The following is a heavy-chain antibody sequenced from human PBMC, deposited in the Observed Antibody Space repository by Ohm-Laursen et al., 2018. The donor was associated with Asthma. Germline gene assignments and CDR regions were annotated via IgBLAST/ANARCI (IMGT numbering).Heavy chain of an antibody. J-gene: IGHJ4*02. CDR3: AKVGDYDILTGYPFDY. Sequence: SLRLFCSASGFTFSSYAMSWVRQAPGKGLEWVSAISGSGGSTYYADSVKDRFTISRDNSKNTLYLQMNSLRAEDTAVYYCAKVGDYDILTGYPFDYWGQGTLVTVSS. CDR2: ISGSGGST. CDR1: GFTFSSYA. D-gene: IGHD3-9*01. V-gene: IGHV3-23*01.